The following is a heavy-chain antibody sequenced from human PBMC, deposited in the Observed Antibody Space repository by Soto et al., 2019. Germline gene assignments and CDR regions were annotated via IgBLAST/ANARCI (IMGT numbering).Heavy chain of an antibody. CDR2: ITDRVYPS. CDR1: GFTSGIFF. Sequence: GGSLTLSCSASGFTSGIFFISWDRQVPGKWRGWDAYITDRVYPSKETDSVKGRITIYRDNSKSTLYLKMNRLRDEDTAIYYCAQNGQWLATTPVAWGQGSLVTVSS. J-gene: IGHJ4*02. CDR3: AQNGQWLATTPVA. V-gene: IGHV3-23*01. D-gene: IGHD6-19*01.